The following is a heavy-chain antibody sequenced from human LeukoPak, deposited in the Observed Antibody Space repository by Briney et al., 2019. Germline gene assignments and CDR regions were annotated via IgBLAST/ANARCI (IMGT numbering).Heavy chain of an antibody. CDR2: ISGSGGST. V-gene: IGHV3-23*01. CDR3: AKGYCSSFTCYANFED. Sequence: RGSLRLSCAASGFTFSSYAMSWVRQAPGKGLEWVSAISGSGGSTYNADSVKGRFTISRDNSKNTLYLQMNSLRAEDTAVYYCAKGYCSSFTCYANFEDWGQGTLVTVSS. CDR1: GFTFSSYA. J-gene: IGHJ4*02. D-gene: IGHD2-2*01.